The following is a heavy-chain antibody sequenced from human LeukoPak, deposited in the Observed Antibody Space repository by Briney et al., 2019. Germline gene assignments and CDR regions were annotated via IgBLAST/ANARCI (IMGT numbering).Heavy chain of an antibody. CDR3: AREGFDGSGVLRAFYFDY. CDR2: ISSSNSYI. D-gene: IGHD3-10*01. V-gene: IGHV3-21*01. CDR1: GFTFSSYS. Sequence: GGSLRLSCAASGFTFSSYSMNWVRQAPGKGLEWVSSISSSNSYIYNADSVKGRFTISRDNAKNSLYLQMNSLRAEDAAVYYCAREGFDGSGVLRAFYFDYWGQGALVTVSS. J-gene: IGHJ4*02.